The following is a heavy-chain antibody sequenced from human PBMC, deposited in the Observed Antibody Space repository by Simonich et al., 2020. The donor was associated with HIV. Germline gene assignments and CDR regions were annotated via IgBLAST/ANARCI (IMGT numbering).Heavy chain of an antibody. Sequence: EVQLVESGGGLVKPGGSLRLSCAASGFTFSSYSMNWVRQAPGKGLEWVSSISSSSSYIYYADSVKGRFTISRDNAKNSLFLQRTSLGAEDRAVYYWAGVGGRGGGTGCSDYWGQEPLVTVSS. D-gene: IGHD2-2*01. CDR1: GFTFSSYS. V-gene: IGHV3-21*01. J-gene: IGHJ4*02. CDR2: ISSSSSYI. CDR3: AGVGGRGGGTGCSDY.